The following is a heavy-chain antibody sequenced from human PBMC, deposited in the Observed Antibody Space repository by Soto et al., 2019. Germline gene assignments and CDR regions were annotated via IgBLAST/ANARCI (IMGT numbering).Heavy chain of an antibody. CDR2: ISYDGSNK. J-gene: IGHJ6*03. D-gene: IGHD6-19*01. CDR1: GFTFSSYG. Sequence: QVQLMESGGGVVQPGRSLRLSCAASGFTFSSYGMHWVRQAPGKGLEWVAVISYDGSNKYYADSVKGRFTISRDNSKNTLYLQMNSLRAEDTAVYYCAKDSHRVVAGRHYYYYMDVWGKGTTVTVSS. V-gene: IGHV3-30*18. CDR3: AKDSHRVVAGRHYYYYMDV.